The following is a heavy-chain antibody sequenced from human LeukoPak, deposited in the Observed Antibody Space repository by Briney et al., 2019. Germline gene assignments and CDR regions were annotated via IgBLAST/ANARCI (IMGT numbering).Heavy chain of an antibody. D-gene: IGHD1-26*01. Sequence: GGSLRLSCAASGFAFSNYAMTWVRQAPGKGLEWVSGISGSGSSTYYADSVKGRFTLSRDYPKNTLYLQMNSLRAEDTAVYFCAKYSGSYYWGQGALVTVSS. CDR1: GFAFSNYA. CDR2: ISGSGSST. J-gene: IGHJ4*02. V-gene: IGHV3-23*01. CDR3: AKYSGSYY.